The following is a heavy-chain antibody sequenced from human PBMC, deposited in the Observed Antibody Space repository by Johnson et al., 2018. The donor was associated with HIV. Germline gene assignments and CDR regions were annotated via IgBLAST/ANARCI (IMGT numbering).Heavy chain of an antibody. CDR1: GFTFSNAW. J-gene: IGHJ3*02. CDR2: IKSKTDGGTT. D-gene: IGHD4-17*01. Sequence: VQLVESGGGLVKPGGSLRLSCAASGFTFSNAWMSWVRQAPGKGLEWVGRIKSKTDGGTTDYAAPVKGRFTISRDDSKNTLYMQMNSLKTEDTAVYYCTTAIHRSTTVITTPDAFDIWGQGTMVTVSS. CDR3: TTAIHRSTTVITTPDAFDI. V-gene: IGHV3-15*01.